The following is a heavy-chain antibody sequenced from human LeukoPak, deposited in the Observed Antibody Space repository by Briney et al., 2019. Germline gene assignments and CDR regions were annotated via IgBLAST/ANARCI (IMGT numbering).Heavy chain of an antibody. CDR1: GFTFSSYG. V-gene: IGHV3-23*01. J-gene: IGHJ4*02. CDR2: ISGSGGST. D-gene: IGHD1-1*01. Sequence: GGSLRLSCAASGFTFSSYGMSLVRQAPGKGLEWASAISGSGGSTYYAHSVQGRFTNSRDNSKNTLYLQMTSLRAEDTAVYCCAKDRYNWNDGIDYWGQGTLATVSS. CDR3: AKDRYNWNDGIDY.